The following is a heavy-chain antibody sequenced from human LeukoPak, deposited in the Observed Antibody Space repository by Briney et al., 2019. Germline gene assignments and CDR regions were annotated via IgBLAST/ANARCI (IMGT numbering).Heavy chain of an antibody. CDR1: GYTFTSYY. D-gene: IGHD1-26*01. Sequence: ASVKVSCKASGYTFTSYYMHWVRQAPGQGLEWMGIINPSGGSTSYAQKFQGRVTMTRDTSTSTVYMELSSLRSEDTAVYYCARAGNEWELLRWFDPWGQGTLVTVSS. V-gene: IGHV1-46*01. CDR3: ARAGNEWELLRWFDP. CDR2: INPSGGST. J-gene: IGHJ5*02.